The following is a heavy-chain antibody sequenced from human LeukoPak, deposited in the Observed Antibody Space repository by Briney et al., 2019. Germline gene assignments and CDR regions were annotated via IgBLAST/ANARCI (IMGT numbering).Heavy chain of an antibody. CDR3: ARESGGSWTNFDY. J-gene: IGHJ4*02. Sequence: GGSLRLSCAASGFSFSDYYMSWIRQAPGKGLEWLSYISSRGSGIWYADSVKGRFAISRDNAKNSVYLEVSSLRGDDTAVYYCARESGGSWTNFDYWGQGTLVAVSS. CDR2: ISSRGSGI. D-gene: IGHD6-13*01. CDR1: GFSFSDYY. V-gene: IGHV3-11*01.